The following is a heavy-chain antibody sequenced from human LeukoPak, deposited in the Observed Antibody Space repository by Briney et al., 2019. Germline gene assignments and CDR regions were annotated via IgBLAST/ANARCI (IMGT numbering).Heavy chain of an antibody. CDR3: ARALSEVGGYYPEYFRH. D-gene: IGHD3-22*01. V-gene: IGHV3-74*01. Sequence: HPGGSLRLSCEASGFTFSRYWMHWVRQAPGKGLVWVSRIKSDGKTNYADSVKGRFTNSRDNAKNTVSLQMDSLRAEDTGVYYCARALSEVGGYYPEYFRHWGQGTLVTVSS. CDR1: GFTFSRYW. J-gene: IGHJ1*01. CDR2: IKSDGKT.